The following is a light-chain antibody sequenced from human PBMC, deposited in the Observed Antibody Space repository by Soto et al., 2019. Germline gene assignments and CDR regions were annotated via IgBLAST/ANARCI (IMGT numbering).Light chain of an antibody. Sequence: QSALTRPRSVSGSPGRSVTVSCTGTSSDVGGYTYVSWYQQHPGKAPKLMIYDVSTRPSGVPDRFSGSKSGNTASLTISGLQAEDEADYYCCSYAGSSYVSGTGTKLTVL. CDR1: SSDVGGYTY. CDR2: DVS. J-gene: IGLJ1*01. V-gene: IGLV2-11*01. CDR3: CSYAGSSYV.